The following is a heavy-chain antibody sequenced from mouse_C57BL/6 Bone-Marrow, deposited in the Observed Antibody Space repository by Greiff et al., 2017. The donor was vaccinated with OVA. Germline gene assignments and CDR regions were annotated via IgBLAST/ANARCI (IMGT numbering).Heavy chain of an antibody. CDR2: IHPNSGST. Sequence: VQLQQPGAELVKPGASVKLSCKASGYTFTSYWMHWVKQRPGQGLEWIGMIHPNSGSTKYNEKFKSKATLTVDKSSSTAYMQLSSLTSEDSAVYYCARGDLYAMDYWGQGTSVTVSS. J-gene: IGHJ4*01. V-gene: IGHV1-64*01. CDR1: GYTFTSYW. CDR3: ARGDLYAMDY.